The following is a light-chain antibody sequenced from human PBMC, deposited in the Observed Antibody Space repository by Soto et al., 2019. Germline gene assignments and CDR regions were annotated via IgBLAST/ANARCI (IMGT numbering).Light chain of an antibody. V-gene: IGKV1-39*01. CDR3: QQRYSNQWT. Sequence: QMTKSPSSLSASVVARVPITCRASQSISSYLNWYKPKPGKAPKLLIYAESSLQSGVPSRFSGSGSGKDVTLNIRSMQPEEGSTDYGQQRYSNQWTGGQGNKGAIK. CDR2: AES. J-gene: IGKJ1*01. CDR1: QSISSY.